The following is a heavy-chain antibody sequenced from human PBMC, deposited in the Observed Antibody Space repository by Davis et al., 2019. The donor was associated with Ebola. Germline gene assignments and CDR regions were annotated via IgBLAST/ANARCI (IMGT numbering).Heavy chain of an antibody. CDR1: GGSFSGYY. Sequence: SETLSLTCAVYGGSFSGYYWSWIRQPPGKGLEWIGEINHSGSTNYNPYLKSRVTISEDTSKNQFSLKLSSVTAADTAVYYCARGKVWSGYSFDYWGQGTLVTVSS. D-gene: IGHD3-3*01. CDR3: ARGKVWSGYSFDY. J-gene: IGHJ4*02. CDR2: INHSGST. V-gene: IGHV4-34*01.